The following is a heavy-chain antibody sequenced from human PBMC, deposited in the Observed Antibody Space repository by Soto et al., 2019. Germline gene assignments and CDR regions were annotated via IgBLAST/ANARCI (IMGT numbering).Heavy chain of an antibody. CDR3: ARNNSSSWYYYYYGMDV. CDR1: GYTFTSYG. CDR2: ISAYNGNT. V-gene: IGHV1-18*04. D-gene: IGHD6-13*01. J-gene: IGHJ6*02. Sequence: ASVKVSCKTSGYTFTSYGISWVRQAPGQGLEWMGWISAYNGNTNYAQKLQGRVTMTTDTSTSTAYMELRSLRSDGTAVYYCARNNSSSWYYYYYGMDVWGQGTTVTVSS.